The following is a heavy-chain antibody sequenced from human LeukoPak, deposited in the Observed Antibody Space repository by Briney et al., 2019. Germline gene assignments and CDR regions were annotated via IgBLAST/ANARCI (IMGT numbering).Heavy chain of an antibody. J-gene: IGHJ6*04. D-gene: IGHD3-10*02. CDR3: AELGITMIGGV. CDR2: ISPSSSYI. Sequence: PGGSLKLSCAASGFSFSDNSMTWVRQAPGKGLEWVSSISPSSSYIFYSDSLKGRFTISRDNAKNSLYLQMNSLRAEDTAVYYCAELGITMIGGVWGKGTTVTISS. CDR1: GFSFSDNS. V-gene: IGHV3-21*01.